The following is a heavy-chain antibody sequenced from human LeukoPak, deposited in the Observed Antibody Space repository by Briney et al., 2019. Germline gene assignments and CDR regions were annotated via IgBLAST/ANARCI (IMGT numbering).Heavy chain of an antibody. CDR3: TKASLAFGTKYFDP. J-gene: IGHJ5*02. CDR2: MNPKSGNT. D-gene: IGHD3-10*01. Sequence: ASVKVSCTASGYPFSNYDINWVRQAPGQGLEWMGWMNPKSGNTGYGQKFQGRVTMTRVTSITTAYMELRSLRSDDTAVYYCTKASLAFGTKYFDPWGQGTLVTVSS. V-gene: IGHV1-8*01. CDR1: GYPFSNYD.